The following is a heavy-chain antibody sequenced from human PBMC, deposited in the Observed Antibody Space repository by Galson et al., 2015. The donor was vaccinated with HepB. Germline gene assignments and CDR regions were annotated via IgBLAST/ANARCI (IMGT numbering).Heavy chain of an antibody. CDR1: EFTFEDYV. CDR2: IRTKSYGGTT. D-gene: IGHD2/OR15-2a*01. J-gene: IGHJ6*02. Sequence: SLRLSCAGSEFTFEDYVISWFRQAPGKGLEWLGFIRTKSYGGTTEYAASVKGRVIISRDDSDSVAYLQMNSLDNDDPAVYYCSRKIGAPEYDYYGLDVWGQGTTVTVSS. CDR3: SRKIGAPEYDYYGLDV. V-gene: IGHV3-49*03.